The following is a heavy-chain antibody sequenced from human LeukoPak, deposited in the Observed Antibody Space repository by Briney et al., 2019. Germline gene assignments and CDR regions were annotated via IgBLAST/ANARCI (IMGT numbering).Heavy chain of an antibody. J-gene: IGHJ6*02. CDR2: IYYSGSI. CDR1: GGSLSSVGYY. CDR3: ARGYYYGHMDV. Sequence: PSETLSLTCTVSGGSLSSVGYYWSWIRQHPGKGLEWIGYIYYSGSIYYNPSLKSRVTTAVDTSNNQYSLKLSSVTAADTAVYCCARGYYYGHMDVWGQGTTVTVSS. D-gene: IGHD3-10*01. V-gene: IGHV4-31*03.